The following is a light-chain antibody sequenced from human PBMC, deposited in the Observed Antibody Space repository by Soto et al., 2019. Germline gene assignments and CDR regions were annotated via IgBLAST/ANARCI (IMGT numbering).Light chain of an antibody. Sequence: DIQITQSPSTLSASVADRVTITCRASQRISRWLAWYQQKPGKAPNLLIYDASSLQSGVPSRVSGSGSGTEFTLNISSLQPDDFATDYSLHHNTYSWTFGQGTKVQI. CDR3: LHHNTYSWT. V-gene: IGKV1-5*01. CDR1: QRISRW. J-gene: IGKJ1*01. CDR2: DAS.